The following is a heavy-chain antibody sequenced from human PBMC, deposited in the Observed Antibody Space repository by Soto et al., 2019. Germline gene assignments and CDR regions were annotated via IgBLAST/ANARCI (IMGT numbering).Heavy chain of an antibody. D-gene: IGHD6-13*01. J-gene: IGHJ4*02. CDR3: ARIEPGIAAAGPDY. Sequence: SVKVSCKASGGTFSSYAISWVRQAPGQGLEWMGGIIPIFGTANYAQKFQGRVTITADKSTSTAYMELSSLRSEDTAVYYCARIEPGIAAAGPDYWGQGTLVTVSS. V-gene: IGHV1-69*06. CDR2: IIPIFGTA. CDR1: GGTFSSYA.